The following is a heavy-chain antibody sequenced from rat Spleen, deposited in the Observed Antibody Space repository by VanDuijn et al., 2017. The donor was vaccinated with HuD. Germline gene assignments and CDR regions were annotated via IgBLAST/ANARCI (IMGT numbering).Heavy chain of an antibody. V-gene: IGHV5-19*01. Sequence: EVQLVESGGGLVLPGRSLKLSCATSGFSFSKYGMQWIRQAPTKGLEWVASISNTGRNTYYADSVRGRFTISRDDGKSTLYLQMNSLKSEDTATYYCTSAVPYWGQGVMVTVSS. CDR3: TSAVPY. CDR2: ISNTGRNT. J-gene: IGHJ2*01. CDR1: GFSFSKYG.